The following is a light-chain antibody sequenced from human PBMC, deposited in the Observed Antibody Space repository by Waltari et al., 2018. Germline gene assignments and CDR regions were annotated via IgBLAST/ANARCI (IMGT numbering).Light chain of an antibody. CDR2: WAS. Sequence: DTVMTQSPDSLAVSLGERATINCKSSKTVLYSSNNKNYLAWYQQKPGQPPKLLIYWASTRESGVPDRFSGSGSGTDFTLTISGLQAEDVAVYYCQQYYSTPLTFGGGTKVEIK. CDR1: KTVLYSSNNKNY. CDR3: QQYYSTPLT. V-gene: IGKV4-1*01. J-gene: IGKJ4*01.